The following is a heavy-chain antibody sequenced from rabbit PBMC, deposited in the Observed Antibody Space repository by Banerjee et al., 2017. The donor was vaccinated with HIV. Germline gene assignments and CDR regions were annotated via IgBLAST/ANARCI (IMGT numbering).Heavy chain of an antibody. CDR3: ARGFVGLDYIGAFDP. J-gene: IGHJ2*01. CDR2: IDAVSRGNT. CDR1: GFTLSSYW. V-gene: IGHV1S40*01. Sequence: QSLEESGGDLVKPGASLTLTCTASGFTLSSYWMCWVRQAPGKGLEWIACIDAVSRGNTYYANWAKGRFAISKASSTTVTLQMTSLTAADTATYFCARGFVGLDYIGAFDPRGQGTLVTVS. D-gene: IGHD1-1*01.